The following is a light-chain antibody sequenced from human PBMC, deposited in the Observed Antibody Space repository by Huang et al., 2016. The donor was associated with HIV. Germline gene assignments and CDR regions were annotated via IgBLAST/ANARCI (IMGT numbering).Light chain of an antibody. CDR1: QGISNY. CDR2: AAS. J-gene: IGKJ3*01. CDR3: QKYNSAPPLFT. V-gene: IGKV1-27*01. Sequence: DIQMTQSPSSLSASVGDRVTITCRASQGISNYLAWYQQKPGKVPTLLIYAASTLQSGVPSRFSGSGSGTDFTLTINSLQPEDVATYYCQKYNSAPPLFTFGPGTKVDIK.